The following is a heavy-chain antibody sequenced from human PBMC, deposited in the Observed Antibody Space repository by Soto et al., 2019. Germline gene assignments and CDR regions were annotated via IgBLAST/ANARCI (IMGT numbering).Heavy chain of an antibody. J-gene: IGHJ4*02. CDR3: ARAPTASSGPSY. Sequence: GGSLRLSCAASGFTFSSYAMHWVRQAPGKGLEWVAVISYDGSNKYYADSVKGRFTISRDNSKNTLYLQMNSLRAEDTAVYYCARAPTASSGPSYWGQGTLVTVSS. CDR1: GFTFSSYA. V-gene: IGHV3-30-3*01. CDR2: ISYDGSNK. D-gene: IGHD6-19*01.